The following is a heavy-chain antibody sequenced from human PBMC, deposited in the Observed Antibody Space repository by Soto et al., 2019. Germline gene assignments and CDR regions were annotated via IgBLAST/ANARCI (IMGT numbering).Heavy chain of an antibody. Sequence: SVKVSCKASGGTFSSYAISWVRQAPGQGLEWMGGIIPIFGTANYAQKFQGRVTITADESTSTAYMELSSLRSEDTAVYYCASSIVVVPAAIREYYYYGMDVWGQGTTVTVSS. CDR3: ASSIVVVPAAIREYYYYGMDV. CDR1: GGTFSSYA. D-gene: IGHD2-2*01. V-gene: IGHV1-69*13. CDR2: IIPIFGTA. J-gene: IGHJ6*02.